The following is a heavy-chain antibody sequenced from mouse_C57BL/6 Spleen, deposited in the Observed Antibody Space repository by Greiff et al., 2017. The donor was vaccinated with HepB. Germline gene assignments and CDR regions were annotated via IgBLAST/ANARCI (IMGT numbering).Heavy chain of an antibody. V-gene: IGHV1-69*01. Sequence: VQLQQPGAELVMPGASVKLSCKASGYTFTSYWMHWVKQRPGQGLEWIGEIDPSDSYTNYNQKFKGKSTLTVDKSSSTAYMQLSSLTSEDSAVYYCARTVSSPYYAMDYWGQGTSVTVSS. J-gene: IGHJ4*01. D-gene: IGHD1-1*01. CDR2: IDPSDSYT. CDR1: GYTFTSYW. CDR3: ARTVSSPYYAMDY.